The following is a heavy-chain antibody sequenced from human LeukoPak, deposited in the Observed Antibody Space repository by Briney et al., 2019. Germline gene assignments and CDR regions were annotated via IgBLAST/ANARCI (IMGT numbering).Heavy chain of an antibody. CDR2: IRGGGGSA. CDR1: GFTFSAYA. Sequence: PGGSLRLSCTASGFTFSAYAMMWVRQAPGKGPEGVSAIRGGGGSAFYADSVKGRFTISRDNSKYTLFLQMNSLRAEDTAVYYFARDPTGDYIGAFDMWGPGTMVTVSS. D-gene: IGHD4-17*01. CDR3: ARDPTGDYIGAFDM. J-gene: IGHJ3*02. V-gene: IGHV3-23*01.